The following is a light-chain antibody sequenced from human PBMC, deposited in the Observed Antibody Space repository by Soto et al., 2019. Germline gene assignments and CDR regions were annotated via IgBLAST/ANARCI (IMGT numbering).Light chain of an antibody. Sequence: QSVLTQPPSVSGAPGQRVTISCTGNSSNIGSPFDVHWYQHLPGTAPRLLIYANNNRPSGVPDRFSGSKSGTSASLAITGLQGDDEADYYCQSYDSSLSGSYVFGTGTKLTVL. V-gene: IGLV1-40*01. J-gene: IGLJ1*01. CDR3: QSYDSSLSGSYV. CDR1: SSNIGSPFD. CDR2: ANN.